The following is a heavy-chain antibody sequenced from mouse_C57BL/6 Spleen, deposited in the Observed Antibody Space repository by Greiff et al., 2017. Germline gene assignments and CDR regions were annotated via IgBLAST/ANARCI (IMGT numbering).Heavy chain of an antibody. J-gene: IGHJ4*01. D-gene: IGHD2-12*01. CDR1: GFTFSDYG. CDR3: ARPPYSLYAMDY. Sequence: EVQVVESGGGLVKPGGSLKLSCAASGFTFSDYGMHWVRQAPEKGLEWVAYISSGSSTIYYADTVKGRFTISRDNAKNTLFLQMTSLRSEDTAMYYCARPPYSLYAMDYWGQGTSVTVSS. CDR2: ISSGSSTI. V-gene: IGHV5-17*01.